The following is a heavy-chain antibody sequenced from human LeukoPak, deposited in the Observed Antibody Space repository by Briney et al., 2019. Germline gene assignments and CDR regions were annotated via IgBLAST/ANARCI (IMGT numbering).Heavy chain of an antibody. CDR3: ARGQYYYDDAYPLHY. CDR1: GYTFTSYG. J-gene: IGHJ4*02. D-gene: IGHD3-22*01. CDR2: INPRSGGT. Sequence: ASVKVSCKASGYTFTSYGISWVRQAPGQGLEWMGWINPRSGGTNYAQRFQGRVTMTSETSISTTYMDLRGLRSDDTAVYYCARGQYYYDDAYPLHYWGQGTLVTVSS. V-gene: IGHV1-2*02.